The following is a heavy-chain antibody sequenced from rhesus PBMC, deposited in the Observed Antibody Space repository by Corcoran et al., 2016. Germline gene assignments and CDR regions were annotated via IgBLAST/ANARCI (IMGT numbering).Heavy chain of an antibody. Sequence: QVQLVQSGAEVKKPGASVKVSCKASGFTFGSYAISWVRQAPGQGLEWTGVIIPLVVVTNYAGKFQGRVTIPADTSTSTAYMELSSLRAEDTAVYYCARGIYSSGWYFDYWGQGVLVTVSS. CDR3: ARGIYSSGWYFDY. D-gene: IGHD6-31*01. CDR1: GFTFGSYA. V-gene: IGHV1-198*02. CDR2: IIPLVVVT. J-gene: IGHJ4*01.